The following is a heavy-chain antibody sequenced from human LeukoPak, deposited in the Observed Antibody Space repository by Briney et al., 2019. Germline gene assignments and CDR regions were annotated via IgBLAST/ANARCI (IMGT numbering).Heavy chain of an antibody. CDR3: ARDRGFRYGFDY. V-gene: IGHV3-7*01. CDR1: GFTFDDYT. J-gene: IGHJ4*02. CDR2: IKQDGSEK. Sequence: GGSLRLSCAASGFTFDDYTMHWVRQAPGKGLEWVANIKQDGSEKYYVDSVKGRFTISRDNAKNSLYLQMNSLRAEDTAVYYCARDRGFRYGFDYWGQGTLVTVSS. D-gene: IGHD4-17*01.